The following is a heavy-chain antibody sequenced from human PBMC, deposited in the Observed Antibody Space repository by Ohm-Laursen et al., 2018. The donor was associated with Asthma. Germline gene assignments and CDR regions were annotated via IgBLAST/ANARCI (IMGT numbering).Heavy chain of an antibody. Sequence: SLRLSCTASGYTFSRYSIHWVRQAPGKGLEWVSSIKVGGDSTYYADSVKGRFTISRDNSKNTLSLQMNSLRAEDTAVYFCAKIIGDTGGYWGQGTLVTVSS. CDR1: GYTFSRYS. J-gene: IGHJ4*02. CDR3: AKIIGDTGGY. D-gene: IGHD7-27*01. CDR2: IKVGGDST. V-gene: IGHV3-23*01.